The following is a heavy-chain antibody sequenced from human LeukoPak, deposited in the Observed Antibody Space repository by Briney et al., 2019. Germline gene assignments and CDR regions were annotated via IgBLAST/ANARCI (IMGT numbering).Heavy chain of an antibody. V-gene: IGHV4-59*01. Sequence: SETLSLTCTVSGGSISSYYWSWIRQPPGKGLDWIGYIYYSGSTHYNPSLTSRVTISVDTSKNQFSLKLSSVTAADTAVYYCARYGGNFDYWGQGTLVTVSS. D-gene: IGHD4-23*01. CDR3: ARYGGNFDY. J-gene: IGHJ4*02. CDR1: GGSISSYY. CDR2: IYYSGST.